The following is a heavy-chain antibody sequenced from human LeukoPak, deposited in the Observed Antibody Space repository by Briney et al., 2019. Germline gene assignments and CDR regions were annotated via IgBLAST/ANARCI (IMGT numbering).Heavy chain of an antibody. CDR3: ARVGVVVPAAADTASAHYYYMDV. CDR2: ISSSSSSTI. CDR1: GFTFSSYS. D-gene: IGHD2-2*01. Sequence: GGSLRLSCAASGFTFSSYSMNWVRQAPGKGLEWVSYISSSSSSTIYYADSVKGRFTISRDNAKNSLYLQMNSLRAEDTAVYYCARVGVVVPAAADTASAHYYYMDVWGKGTTVTVSS. J-gene: IGHJ6*03. V-gene: IGHV3-48*01.